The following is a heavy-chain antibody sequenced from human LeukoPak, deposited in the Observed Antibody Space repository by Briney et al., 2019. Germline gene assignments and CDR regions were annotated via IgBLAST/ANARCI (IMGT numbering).Heavy chain of an antibody. V-gene: IGHV3-9*01. D-gene: IGHD6-19*01. Sequence: GRSLRLSCAASGFTFDDYAMHWVRQAPGKGLEWVSGISWNSGSIGYADSVKGRFTTSRDNAKNSLYLQMNSLRAEDTALYYCAKDMGIAVAGNFDYWGQGTLVTVSS. J-gene: IGHJ4*02. CDR1: GFTFDDYA. CDR3: AKDMGIAVAGNFDY. CDR2: ISWNSGSI.